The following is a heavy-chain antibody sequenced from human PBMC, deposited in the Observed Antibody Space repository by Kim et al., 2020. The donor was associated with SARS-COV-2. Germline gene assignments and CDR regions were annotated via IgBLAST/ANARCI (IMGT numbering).Heavy chain of an antibody. Sequence: GGSLRLSCAASGFTFSSYWMHWVRQAPGKGLVWVSRINFDGSSTNYADSVKGRFTISRDNAKNTLYLQMNSLRAEATAVYYCASMPTGIAAAGYGMDVWGQGTTVTVSS. J-gene: IGHJ6*02. V-gene: IGHV3-74*01. CDR3: ASMPTGIAAAGYGMDV. CDR1: GFTFSSYW. D-gene: IGHD6-13*01. CDR2: INFDGSST.